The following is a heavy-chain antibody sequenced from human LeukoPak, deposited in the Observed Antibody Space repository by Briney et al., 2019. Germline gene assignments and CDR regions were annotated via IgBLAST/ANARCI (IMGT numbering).Heavy chain of an antibody. Sequence: SETLSLTCTVSGGSISSHYWSWIRQPPGTGLEWIGYIYYSGSTNYNPSLKSRVTISVDTSKNQFSLKLSSVTAADTAVYYCARGEWELLVYFDYWGQGTLVTVSS. J-gene: IGHJ4*02. CDR2: IYYSGST. CDR3: ARGEWELLVYFDY. CDR1: GGSISSHY. D-gene: IGHD1-26*01. V-gene: IGHV4-59*11.